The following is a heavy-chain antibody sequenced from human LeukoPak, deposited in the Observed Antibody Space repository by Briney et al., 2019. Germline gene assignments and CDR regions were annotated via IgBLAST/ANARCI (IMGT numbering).Heavy chain of an antibody. Sequence: SETLSLTCTVSGGSISSYYWSWIRQPPGKGLEWIGYIYYIGSTNYNSSLKSRVTISVDTAKNQFSLRLSSVTAADTAVYYCARVTGYMIEDYFDYWGQGTLVTVSS. D-gene: IGHD3-22*01. CDR1: GGSISSYY. J-gene: IGHJ4*02. CDR3: ARVTGYMIEDYFDY. V-gene: IGHV4-59*01. CDR2: IYYIGST.